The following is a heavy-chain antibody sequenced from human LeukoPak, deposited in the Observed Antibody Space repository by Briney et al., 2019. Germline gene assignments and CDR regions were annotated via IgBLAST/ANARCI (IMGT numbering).Heavy chain of an antibody. CDR2: IYNSGST. V-gene: IGHV4-59*08. CDR1: GASISTYY. Sequence: PSETLSLTCTVSGASISTYYWSWIRQPPGKGLEWIGHIYNSGSTSYNPSLKSRVTISVDTSKNQFSLKLSSVTAADTALYYCARHRGLTDSFYPFDPWGQGTLVTVSS. D-gene: IGHD1-14*01. CDR3: ARHRGLTDSFYPFDP. J-gene: IGHJ5*02.